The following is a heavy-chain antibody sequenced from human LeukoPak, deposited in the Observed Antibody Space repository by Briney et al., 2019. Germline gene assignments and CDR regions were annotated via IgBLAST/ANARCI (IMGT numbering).Heavy chain of an antibody. D-gene: IGHD5-24*01. Sequence: SGPTLVNPTQTLTLTCTFSGFSLTTSGVGVGWIRQPPGKALEWLAFINGIDEKRYTPSLKSRLTITKDTSKNQVVLTMTVMDPVDTATYYCAHRRSDMATVSFDSWGQGTLVTVSS. V-gene: IGHV2-5*01. CDR3: AHRRSDMATVSFDS. CDR2: INGIDEK. CDR1: GFSLTTSGVG. J-gene: IGHJ4*02.